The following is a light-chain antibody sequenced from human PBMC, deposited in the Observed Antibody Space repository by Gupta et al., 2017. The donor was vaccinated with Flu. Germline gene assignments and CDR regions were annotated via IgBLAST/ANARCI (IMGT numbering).Light chain of an antibody. CDR2: DVS. V-gene: IGKV3-11*01. Sequence: IVLTQSPDTLSLSPGERATLSCRAGQSVNNYLDWYQQKPGRAPTLIIYDVSTRATGIPARFSGSGSGTDFTLTITSLEPEDFAVYYCHHRVGGPTFGGGTKVEMK. J-gene: IGKJ4*01. CDR3: HHRVGGPT. CDR1: QSVNNY.